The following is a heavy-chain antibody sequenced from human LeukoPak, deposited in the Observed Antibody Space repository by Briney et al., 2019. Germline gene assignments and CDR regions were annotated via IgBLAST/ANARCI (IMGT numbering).Heavy chain of an antibody. D-gene: IGHD6-19*01. Sequence: KPSETLSLTCTVSGGSISSSSYYWGWIRQPPGKGLQWIGTIYYRGSTYYNPSLKSRVTISVDTSKNQFSPKLSSVTAADTAVYYCARGERYSSGWYGEYYFDYWGQGTLVTVSS. CDR1: GGSISSSSYY. V-gene: IGHV4-39*01. CDR3: ARGERYSSGWYGEYYFDY. CDR2: IYYRGST. J-gene: IGHJ4*02.